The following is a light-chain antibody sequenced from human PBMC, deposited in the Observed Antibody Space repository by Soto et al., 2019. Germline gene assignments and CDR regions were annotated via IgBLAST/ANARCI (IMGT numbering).Light chain of an antibody. CDR2: SNS. CDR1: SSNIGSNT. Sequence: QSVLTQPPSASGTPGQRVTISCSGSSSNIGSNTVNWYQQFPGTAPKLLIYSNSQRSSGVPDRFSGSKSGTSASLAISGLQSEDEAEYHCAAWDDSLNGWVFGGGTKLTVL. V-gene: IGLV1-44*01. CDR3: AAWDDSLNGWV. J-gene: IGLJ3*02.